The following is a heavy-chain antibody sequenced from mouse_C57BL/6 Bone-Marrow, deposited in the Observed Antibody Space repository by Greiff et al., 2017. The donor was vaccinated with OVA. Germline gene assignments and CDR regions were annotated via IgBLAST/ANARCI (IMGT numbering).Heavy chain of an antibody. Sequence: VQLQQSGAELARPGASVKLSCKASGYTFTSYGISWVKQRTGQGLEWIGEIYPRSGNTYYNEKFKGKATLTADKSSSTAYMELRSLTSEDSAVYYCARGNYYGSSPHYGGQGTTLTVSS. V-gene: IGHV1-81*01. J-gene: IGHJ2*01. D-gene: IGHD1-1*01. CDR2: IYPRSGNT. CDR3: ARGNYYGSSPHY. CDR1: GYTFTSYG.